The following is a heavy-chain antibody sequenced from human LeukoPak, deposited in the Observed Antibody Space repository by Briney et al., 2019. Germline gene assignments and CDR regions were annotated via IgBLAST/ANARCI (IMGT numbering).Heavy chain of an antibody. D-gene: IGHD5-18*01. V-gene: IGHV3-74*01. CDR3: ARVPLLDTAMVSPPHFDY. CDR1: GFTFSSYW. J-gene: IGHJ4*02. CDR2: INSDGSST. Sequence: PGGSLRLSCAASGFTFSSYWMHWVRQAPGKGLVWVSRINSDGSSTSYADSVKGRFTISRDNAKNTLYLQMNSLRAEDTAVYYCARVPLLDTAMVSPPHFDYWGQGTLVTVSS.